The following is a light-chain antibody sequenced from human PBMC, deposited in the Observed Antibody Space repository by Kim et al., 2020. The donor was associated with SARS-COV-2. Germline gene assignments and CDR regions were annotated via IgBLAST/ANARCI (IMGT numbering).Light chain of an antibody. CDR3: SSYTTSSAYVI. V-gene: IGLV2-14*03. Sequence: QSITTSCTGSSSSVGGYNYVSWYQQQPGKAPKLLLFDVSNRPSGVSTRFSGCTSGNTASLTISGLQAEDEAFYHCSSYTTSSAYVIFGGGTQLTVL. CDR2: DVS. CDR1: SSSVGGYNY. J-gene: IGLJ2*01.